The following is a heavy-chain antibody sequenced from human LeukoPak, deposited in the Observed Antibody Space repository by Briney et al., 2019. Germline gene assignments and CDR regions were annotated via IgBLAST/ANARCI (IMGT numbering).Heavy chain of an antibody. V-gene: IGHV3-48*03. CDR2: ISSSGSTI. CDR1: GFTFSSYE. CDR3: ARVVGEYSSSFLGYYHYMDV. J-gene: IGHJ6*03. Sequence: GGSLRLSCAASGFTFSSYEMNWVRQAPGKGLEWVSYISSSGSTIYYADSVKGRFTISRDNAKNSLYLQMNSLRAEDTAVYYCARVVGEYSSSFLGYYHYMDVWGKGTTVTVSS. D-gene: IGHD6-6*01.